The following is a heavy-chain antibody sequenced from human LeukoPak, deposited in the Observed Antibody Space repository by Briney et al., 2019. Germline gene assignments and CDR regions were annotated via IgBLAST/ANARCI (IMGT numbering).Heavy chain of an antibody. CDR3: ARGDYELSDGFDP. CDR2: IYYSGST. D-gene: IGHD4-17*01. CDR1: GASVSSGSYY. V-gene: IGHV4-61*01. J-gene: IGHJ5*02. Sequence: SETLSLTCTVSGASVSSGSYYWSWIRQPPGKGLEWIGYIYYSGSTNYNPSLKSRVTISVDTSKNQFSLKLSSVTAADTAVYYCARGDYELSDGFDPWGQGTLVTVSS.